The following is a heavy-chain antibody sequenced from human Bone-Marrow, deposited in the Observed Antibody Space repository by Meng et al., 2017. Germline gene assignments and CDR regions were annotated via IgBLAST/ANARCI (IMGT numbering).Heavy chain of an antibody. CDR1: GFTFSSYA. Sequence: GGSLRLSCAASGFTFSSYAMSLVRQAPGKGLEWVSTISASGGSTYYADSVQGRFTISRDNSKNTLYLQMNSLRAEDTAVYYCAKDLLPVYESSGYYSPFDYWGQGTLVTVSS. V-gene: IGHV3-23*01. CDR2: ISASGGST. CDR3: AKDLLPVYESSGYYSPFDY. J-gene: IGHJ4*02. D-gene: IGHD3-22*01.